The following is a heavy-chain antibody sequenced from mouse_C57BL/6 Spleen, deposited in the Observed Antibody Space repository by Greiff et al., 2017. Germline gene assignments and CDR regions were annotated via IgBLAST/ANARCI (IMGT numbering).Heavy chain of an antibody. CDR2: ISSGGSYT. V-gene: IGHV5-6*01. CDR1: GFTFSSYG. Sequence: EVQLVESGGDLVKPGGSLKLSCAASGFTFSSYGMSWVRQTPDKRLEWVATISSGGSYTYYPDSVKGRFTISRDKAKNTLYLQMSSLKSEDTAMYYCARQNVAMDYWGQGTSVTVSS. CDR3: ARQNVAMDY. J-gene: IGHJ4*01.